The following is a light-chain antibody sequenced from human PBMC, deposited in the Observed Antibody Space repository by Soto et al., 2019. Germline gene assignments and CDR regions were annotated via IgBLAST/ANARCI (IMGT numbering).Light chain of an antibody. J-gene: IGKJ1*01. CDR2: DAS. V-gene: IGKV1-5*01. Sequence: DIQLPQSPSTLSAFVGDRVTITCRASQSIRTWLAWYQQKPGKAPKLLIYDASSLESGVPSRFSGSGSGTEFTLTISSLQPDDFATYYCQQYNSYSTFGQGTKVDIK. CDR3: QQYNSYST. CDR1: QSIRTW.